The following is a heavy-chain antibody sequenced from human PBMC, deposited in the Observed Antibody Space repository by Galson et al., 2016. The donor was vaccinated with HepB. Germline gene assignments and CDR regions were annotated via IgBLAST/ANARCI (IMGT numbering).Heavy chain of an antibody. Sequence: SLRLSCAASGFILTNNYMNWVRQAPGKGLEWVSVIYSGGSTYYADSVKGRFTMSRDESKKMLYLQMNNLRAEDTALYYCVRGTLGYLDHWGQGTLVTVSS. CDR1: GFILTNNY. CDR2: IYSGGST. V-gene: IGHV3-53*01. J-gene: IGHJ4*02. CDR3: VRGTLGYLDH. D-gene: IGHD6-13*01.